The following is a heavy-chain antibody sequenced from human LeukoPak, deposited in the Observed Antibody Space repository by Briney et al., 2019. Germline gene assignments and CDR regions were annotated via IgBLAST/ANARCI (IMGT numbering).Heavy chain of an antibody. CDR2: INPNSGGT. D-gene: IGHD3-10*01. CDR3: ARSSGSYRRMDY. J-gene: IGHJ4*02. V-gene: IGHV1-2*06. CDR1: GYTFTGYY. Sequence: ASVKVSCKASGYTFTGYYMHWVRQAPGQGLEWMGRINPNSGGTNYAQKFQGRVTMTRDRSISTAYMELSRLRSDGTAVYYCARSSGSYRRMDYWGQGTLVTVSS.